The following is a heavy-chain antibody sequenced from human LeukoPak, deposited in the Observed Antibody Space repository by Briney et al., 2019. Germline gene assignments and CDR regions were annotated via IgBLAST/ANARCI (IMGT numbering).Heavy chain of an antibody. CDR2: IYTSGST. Sequence: SETLSLTCTVSGGSISSYYWSWIRQPAGKGLEWIGRIYTSGSTNYNPSLKSRVTMSVDTSKNQFPLKLSSVTAADTAVYYCAREPTYYDILTGYRHYYYYYYMDVWGKGTTVTVSS. CDR1: GGSISSYY. CDR3: AREPTYYDILTGYRHYYYYYYMDV. D-gene: IGHD3-9*01. J-gene: IGHJ6*03. V-gene: IGHV4-4*07.